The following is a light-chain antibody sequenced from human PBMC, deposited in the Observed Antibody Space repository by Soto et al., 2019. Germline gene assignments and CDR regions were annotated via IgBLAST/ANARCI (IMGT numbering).Light chain of an antibody. V-gene: IGKV1-39*01. CDR1: HNIVTY. CDR3: QQSHSTPPT. Sequence: DIHMAQSPPSLSASVGDRVTITCRASHNIVTYLNWYQQKAGKAPSLLIYEASHLQSGVPFRFFGSGSGTDFTLTIDNLQHVDSATYYCQQSHSTPPTFGPGTKLEIK. CDR2: EAS. J-gene: IGKJ2*01.